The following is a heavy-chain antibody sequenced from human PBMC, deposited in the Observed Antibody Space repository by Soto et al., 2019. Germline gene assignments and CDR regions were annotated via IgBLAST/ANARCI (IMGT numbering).Heavy chain of an antibody. D-gene: IGHD4-17*01. Sequence: QITLKESGPTLVKPTQTLTLTCTFSGFSPSTRGVGVGWIRQPPGKALEWLAVIYWDDSYHYSPSLGSRLTITKDTSKNQVVLTMTNMDPVVTATYYCAHKGYGDYPLDYWGQGTLVTLSS. CDR3: AHKGYGDYPLDY. CDR1: GFSPSTRGVG. V-gene: IGHV2-5*02. J-gene: IGHJ4*02. CDR2: IYWDDSY.